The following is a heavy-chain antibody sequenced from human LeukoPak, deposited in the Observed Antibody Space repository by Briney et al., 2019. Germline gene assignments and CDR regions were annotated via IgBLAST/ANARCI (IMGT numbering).Heavy chain of an antibody. CDR2: ISWNSGSI. J-gene: IGHJ3*02. D-gene: IGHD6-13*01. CDR3: AKDAGTAAGWGAFDI. V-gene: IGHV3-9*03. Sequence: GGSLRLSCAASGFTFDDYAMHWVRQAPGKGLEWVSGISWNSGSIGYADSVKGRFTISRDNAKNSLYLQMNSLRAEDMALYYCAKDAGTAAGWGAFDIWGQGTMVTVSS. CDR1: GFTFDDYA.